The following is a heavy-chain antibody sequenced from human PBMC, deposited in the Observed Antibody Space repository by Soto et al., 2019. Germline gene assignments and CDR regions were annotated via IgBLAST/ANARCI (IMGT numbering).Heavy chain of an antibody. V-gene: IGHV3-48*02. J-gene: IGHJ5*02. CDR3: ARDSWFDT. CDR1: GFTFSSYS. Sequence: EVQLVESGGGLVQPGGSLRLSCAAFGFTFSSYSMNWVRQAPGKGLEWVRQAPGKGLEWVSYISSSSSTIYYADSVKGRFTISRDNAKNSVYLQMNSLRDEDTAVYYCARDSWFDTWGQGTLVTVSS. CDR2: ISSSSSTI.